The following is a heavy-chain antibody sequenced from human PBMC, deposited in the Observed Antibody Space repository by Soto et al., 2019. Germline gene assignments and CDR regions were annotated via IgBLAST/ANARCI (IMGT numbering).Heavy chain of an antibody. CDR3: AREDYYDSSGYYSIYFDY. J-gene: IGHJ4*02. Sequence: ASVKVSCKASGYTFTSCYMHWVRQAPGQGLEWMGWISAYNGNTNYAQKFQGRVTISTDKSTSTAYMELSSLRSEDTAVYYCAREDYYDSSGYYSIYFDYWGQGTLVTVSS. CDR2: ISAYNGNT. CDR1: GYTFTSCY. D-gene: IGHD3-22*01. V-gene: IGHV1-18*04.